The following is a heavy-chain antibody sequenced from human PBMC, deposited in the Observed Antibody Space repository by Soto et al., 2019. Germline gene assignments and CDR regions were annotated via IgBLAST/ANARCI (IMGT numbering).Heavy chain of an antibody. CDR3: AHGLGSFIAAAGTFFDY. J-gene: IGHJ4*02. V-gene: IGHV2-5*01. CDR2: IYWNDDK. Sequence: QITLKESGPTLVKPTQTLTLTCTFSGFSLSTSGVGVGWIRQPPGKALEWLALIYWNDDKRYSPSLKSRLTITKDTSKNKVVLTMTNMDPVDTATYYCAHGLGSFIAAAGTFFDYWGQGTLVTVSS. CDR1: GFSLSTSGVG. D-gene: IGHD6-13*01.